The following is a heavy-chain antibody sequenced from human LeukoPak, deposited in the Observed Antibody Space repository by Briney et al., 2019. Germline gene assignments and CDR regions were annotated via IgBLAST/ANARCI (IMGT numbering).Heavy chain of an antibody. CDR2: ISGSGGST. CDR1: GFTFSSYA. D-gene: IGHD6-13*01. V-gene: IGHV3-23*01. J-gene: IGHJ4*02. CDR3: AKDPENIAAAGNYFDY. Sequence: PGGSLRLSCAASGFTFSSYAMSWVRQAPGKGLEWVSAISGSGGSTYYADSVKGRFTISRDNSKNTLYLQMNSLRAEDTAVYYCAKDPENIAAAGNYFDYWGQGTLVTVSS.